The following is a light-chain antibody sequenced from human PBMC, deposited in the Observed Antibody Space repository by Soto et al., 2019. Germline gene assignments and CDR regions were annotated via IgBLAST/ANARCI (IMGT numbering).Light chain of an antibody. CDR3: QQFGTSPLT. CDR1: QSVSSSY. V-gene: IGKV3-20*01. J-gene: IGKJ4*01. Sequence: EIVLTQSPGTLSLSPGERVTLSCRASQSVSSSYLAWYQQKPGQPPRLLIYGASSRAAGIPDRFSGRGSGTDFTLTISRLDPEDFAVYYCQQFGTSPLTFGGGTKVEIK. CDR2: GAS.